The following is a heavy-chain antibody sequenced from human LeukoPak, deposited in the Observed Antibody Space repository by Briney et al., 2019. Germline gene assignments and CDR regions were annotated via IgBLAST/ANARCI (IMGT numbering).Heavy chain of an antibody. D-gene: IGHD5-18*01. V-gene: IGHV1-8*01. CDR2: MNPNSGNT. Sequence: ASVKVSCKASGYTFTSYDINWVRQATGQGLEWMGWMNPNSGNTGYAQKFQGRVTMTRNTSISTAYMELSSLRSEDTAVYYCARDSSDTPSYYYGMDVWGQGTTVTVSS. CDR3: ARDSSDTPSYYYGMDV. J-gene: IGHJ6*02. CDR1: GYTFTSYD.